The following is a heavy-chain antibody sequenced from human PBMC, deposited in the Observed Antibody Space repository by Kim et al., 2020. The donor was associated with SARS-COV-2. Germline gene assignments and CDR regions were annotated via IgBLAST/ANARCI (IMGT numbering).Heavy chain of an antibody. D-gene: IGHD2-21*01. CDR2: IYYRGST. Sequence: SETLSLTCTVSGCSISSNFWRWIRQPPGKGLEWIGYIYYRGSTNYNPSLKSRVSIFVDTTKNQSSLKLNSVTAADTAVDYCARELPNNWIDS. V-gene: IGHV4-59*01. CDR3: ARELPNNWIDS. J-gene: IGHJ5*01. CDR1: GCSISSNF.